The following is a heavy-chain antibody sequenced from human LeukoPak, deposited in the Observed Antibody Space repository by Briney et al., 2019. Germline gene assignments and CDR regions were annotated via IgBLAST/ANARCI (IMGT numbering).Heavy chain of an antibody. CDR1: GFTFSDYY. J-gene: IGHJ6*03. D-gene: IGHD6-19*01. CDR3: ARDEVAGRSDYYYYYMDV. Sequence: GGSLRLSCAASGFTFSDYYMSWIRQAPGKGLEWVSYISSSGSTIYYADSVKGRFTISRDNAKNSLYLQMNSLRAEDTAVYYCARDEVAGRSDYYYYYMDVWGKGTTVTVSS. V-gene: IGHV3-11*04. CDR2: ISSSGSTI.